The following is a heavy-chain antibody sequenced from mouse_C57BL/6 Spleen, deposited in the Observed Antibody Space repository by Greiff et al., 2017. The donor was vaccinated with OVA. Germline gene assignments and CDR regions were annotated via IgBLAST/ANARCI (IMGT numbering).Heavy chain of an antibody. J-gene: IGHJ4*01. Sequence: VQLQQSGPELVKPGASVKISCKASGYAFSSSWMNWVKQRPGKGLEWIGRIYPGDGDTNYNGKFKGKATLTADKSSSTAYMQLSSLTSEDSAVYFCAANWGYAMDYWGQGTSVTVSS. CDR2: IYPGDGDT. CDR3: AANWGYAMDY. D-gene: IGHD4-1*01. V-gene: IGHV1-82*01. CDR1: GYAFSSSW.